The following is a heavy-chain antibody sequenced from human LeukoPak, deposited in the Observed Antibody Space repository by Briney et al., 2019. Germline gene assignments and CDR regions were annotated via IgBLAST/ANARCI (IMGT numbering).Heavy chain of an antibody. CDR1: GGSISSYY. V-gene: IGHV4-59*12. J-gene: IGHJ6*03. Sequence: SETLSLTCTVSGGSISSYYWSWIRQPPGKGLEWIGYIYYSGSTNYNPSLKSRVTISVDTSKNQFSLKLSSVTAADTAVYYCARLKGSRYYGSGSYYRVHYYYMDVWGKGTTVTISS. D-gene: IGHD3-10*01. CDR2: IYYSGST. CDR3: ARLKGSRYYGSGSYYRVHYYYMDV.